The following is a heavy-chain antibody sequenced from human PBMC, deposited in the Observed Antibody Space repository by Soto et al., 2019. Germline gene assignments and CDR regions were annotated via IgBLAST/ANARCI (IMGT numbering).Heavy chain of an antibody. CDR3: ARVDSSSWYFDY. J-gene: IGHJ4*02. D-gene: IGHD6-13*01. CDR2: IYYSGST. V-gene: IGHV4-31*03. CDR1: GVSIISGGYY. Sequence: SETLSLTCTVSGVSIISGGYYWSWIRQHPGKGLEWIGYIYYSGSTYYNPSLKSRVTISVDTSKNQFSLKLSSVTAADTAVYYCARVDSSSWYFDYWGQGTLVTVSS.